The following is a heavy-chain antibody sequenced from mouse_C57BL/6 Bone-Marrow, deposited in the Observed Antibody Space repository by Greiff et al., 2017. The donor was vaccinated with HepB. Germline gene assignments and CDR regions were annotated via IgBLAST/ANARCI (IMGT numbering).Heavy chain of an antibody. CDR1: GYTFTSYD. D-gene: IGHD1-2*01. CDR3: ATILGYGRDY. Sequence: VHLVESGPELVKPGASVKLSCKASGYTFTSYDINWVKQRPGQGLEWIGWIYPRDGSTKYNEKFKGKATLTVDTSSSTAYMELHSLTSEDSAVYFCATILGYGRDYWGQGTTLTVSS. V-gene: IGHV1-85*01. CDR2: IYPRDGST. J-gene: IGHJ2*01.